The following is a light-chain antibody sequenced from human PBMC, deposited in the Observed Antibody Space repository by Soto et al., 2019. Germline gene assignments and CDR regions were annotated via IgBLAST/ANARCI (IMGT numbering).Light chain of an antibody. CDR1: QSISIY. CDR2: AAS. CDR3: QQSYSYPWT. Sequence: EIKINQSPSSLSANIGDRVTITCRASQSISIYLNWYQQKPGKAPKLLIYAASSLQSGVPSRFSGSGSGTDFTLTISSLQPEDFATYYCQQSYSYPWTFGQGTMV. V-gene: IGKV1-39*01. J-gene: IGKJ1*01.